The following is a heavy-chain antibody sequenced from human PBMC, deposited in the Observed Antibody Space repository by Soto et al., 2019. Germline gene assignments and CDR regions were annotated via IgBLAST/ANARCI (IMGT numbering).Heavy chain of an antibody. V-gene: IGHV3-23*01. CDR1: GFTFSNYA. CDR2: ITGSGGGT. Sequence: GGSLRLSCAASGFTFSNYAMTWVRQAPGKGLEWVSVITGSGGGTYFVDSVKGRFTISRDNSKNTVYLQVNSLRAEDTAVYYCAKRPLTAAGFDYWGQGTPVTVSS. CDR3: AKRPLTAAGFDY. J-gene: IGHJ4*02. D-gene: IGHD6-13*01.